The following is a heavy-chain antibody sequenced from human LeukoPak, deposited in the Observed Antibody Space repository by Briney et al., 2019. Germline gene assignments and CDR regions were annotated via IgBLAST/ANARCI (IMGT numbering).Heavy chain of an antibody. V-gene: IGHV6-1*01. CDR1: GDSVSNNSAA. CDR2: TYYRSKWYN. J-gene: IGHJ4*02. Sequence: SQTLSLTCAISGDSVSNNSAAWSWIRQSPSRGLEWLGRTYYRSKWYNDYAVSLKSRITINPDTSNNDFTLQLNSVTPEDTAVYYCARSVGSPASGFEHWGQGTLVTVSS. CDR3: ARSVGSPASGFEH. D-gene: IGHD1-26*01.